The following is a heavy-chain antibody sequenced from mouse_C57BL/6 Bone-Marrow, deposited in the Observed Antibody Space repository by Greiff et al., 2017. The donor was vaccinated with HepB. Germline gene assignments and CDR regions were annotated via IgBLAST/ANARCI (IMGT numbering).Heavy chain of an antibody. CDR2: IDPEDGEN. CDR3: ALIYYYYDGAMDY. D-gene: IGHD2-4*01. Sequence: VQLQQSGAELVKPGASVKLSCTASGFNIKDYYMHWVKQRTKQGLEWIGRIDPEDGENKYAPKFPCKATITADTSSNTAYLQLSSLTSEDTAVYYCALIYYYYDGAMDYWGQGTSVTVSS. CDR1: GFNIKDYY. V-gene: IGHV14-2*01. J-gene: IGHJ4*01.